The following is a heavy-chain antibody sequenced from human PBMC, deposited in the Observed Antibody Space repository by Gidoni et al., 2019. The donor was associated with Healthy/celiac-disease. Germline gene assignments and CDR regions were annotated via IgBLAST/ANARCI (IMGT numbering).Heavy chain of an antibody. Sequence: QVQLQQWGAGLLKPSETLSLICAVYGGSFSGYYWSWIRQPPGKGLEWIGEINHSGSTNYNPSLKSRVTISVDTSKNQFSLKLSSVTAADTAVYYCARFSYSSSWGYGMDVWGQGTTVTVSS. CDR2: INHSGST. CDR3: ARFSYSSSWGYGMDV. J-gene: IGHJ6*02. CDR1: GGSFSGYY. V-gene: IGHV4-34*01. D-gene: IGHD6-13*01.